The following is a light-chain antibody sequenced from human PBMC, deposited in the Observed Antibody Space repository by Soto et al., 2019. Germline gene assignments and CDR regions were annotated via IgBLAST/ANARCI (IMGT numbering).Light chain of an antibody. CDR2: WAS. V-gene: IGKV4-1*01. Sequence: DIMMTESPDSLAVSLGERATINCKSSQSVLYSSNNKNYLAWYQQKPGQPPKLXIYWASTRESGVPDRFSGSGSGTDFTLTISSLQAEDVAVYYCQQYYSTPLTFGGGTKVDIK. CDR1: QSVLYSSNNKNY. CDR3: QQYYSTPLT. J-gene: IGKJ4*01.